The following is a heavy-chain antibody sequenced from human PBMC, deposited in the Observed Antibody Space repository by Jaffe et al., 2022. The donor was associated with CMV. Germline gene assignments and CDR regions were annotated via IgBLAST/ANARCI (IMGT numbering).Heavy chain of an antibody. J-gene: IGHJ6*03. CDR3: ARDGMNYDSSGYYPDYYYYYMDV. D-gene: IGHD3-22*01. Sequence: QVQLVQSGAEVKKPGSSVKVSCKASGGTFSSYAISWVRQAPGQGLEWMGRIIPILGIANYAQKFQGRVTITADKSTSTAYMELSSLRSEDTAVYYCARDGMNYDSSGYYPDYYYYYMDVWGKGTTVTVSS. V-gene: IGHV1-69*09. CDR2: IIPILGIA. CDR1: GGTFSSYA.